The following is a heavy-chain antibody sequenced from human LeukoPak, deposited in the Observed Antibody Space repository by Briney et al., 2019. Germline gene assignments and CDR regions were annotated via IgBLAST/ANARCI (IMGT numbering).Heavy chain of an antibody. CDR3: ASTSEGATPFDY. V-gene: IGHV3-20*04. D-gene: IGHD1-26*01. Sequence: GGSLRLSCAASGFTFDDYGMSWVRQAPGKGLEWVSGINWNGGSTGYADSVKGRFTISRDNAKNSLYLQMNSLRAEDTALYYCASTSEGATPFDYWGQGTLVTVSS. CDR2: INWNGGST. CDR1: GFTFDDYG. J-gene: IGHJ4*02.